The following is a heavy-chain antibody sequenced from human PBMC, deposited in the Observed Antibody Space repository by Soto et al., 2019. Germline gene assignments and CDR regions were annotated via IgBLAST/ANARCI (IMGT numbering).Heavy chain of an antibody. CDR3: ARDKITGLFDY. D-gene: IGHD2-8*02. CDR1: GGSRSSWGYS. CDR2: MYHSGST. V-gene: IGHV4-30-2*01. J-gene: IGHJ4*02. Sequence: LDLTFAVSGGSRSSWGYSWSWIRQPPGKGLEWIGYMYHSGSTYYNPSLKSRVTISVDTSKNQFSLKLTSVTAADTAVYYCARDKITGLFDYWGQGTLVTVS.